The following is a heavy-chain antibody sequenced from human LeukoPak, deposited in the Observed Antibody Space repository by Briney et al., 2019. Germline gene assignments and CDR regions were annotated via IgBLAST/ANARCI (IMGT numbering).Heavy chain of an antibody. V-gene: IGHV4-34*01. CDR1: GGSSSGYY. CDR3: ARVENDYGDYVGY. D-gene: IGHD4-17*01. CDR2: IYHSGST. Sequence: SETLSLTCAVYGGSSSGYYWSWIRQPPGKGLEWIGEIYHSGSTNYNPSLKSRVTISVDKSKNQFSLKLSSVTAADTAVYYCARVENDYGDYVGYWGQGTLVTVSS. J-gene: IGHJ4*02.